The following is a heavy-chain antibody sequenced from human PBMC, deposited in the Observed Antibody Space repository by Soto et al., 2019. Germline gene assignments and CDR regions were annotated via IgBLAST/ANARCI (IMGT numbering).Heavy chain of an antibody. Sequence: QVQLVQSGAEVKKPGASVKVSCKASGYTFTSYYMHWVRQAPGQGLEWMGIINPSGGSTSYAQKFQGRVTMTRDTSTSTVYREPSSLRSEDTAVYYCATSPHLGELSLHYWGQGTLVTVSS. CDR3: ATSPHLGELSLHY. J-gene: IGHJ4*02. CDR2: INPSGGST. CDR1: GYTFTSYY. D-gene: IGHD3-16*02. V-gene: IGHV1-46*03.